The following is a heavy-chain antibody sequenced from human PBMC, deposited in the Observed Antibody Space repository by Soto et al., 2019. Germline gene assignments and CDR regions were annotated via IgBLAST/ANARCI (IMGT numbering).Heavy chain of an antibody. Sequence: GASVKVSCKASGGTFSSYTISWVRQAPGQGLEWMGRIIPILGIANYAQKFQGRVTITADKSTNTAYMELSSLRSEDTAVYYCARGGVVIFFDYWGQGTLVTVSS. V-gene: IGHV1-69*02. CDR3: ARGGVVIFFDY. CDR2: IIPILGIA. CDR1: GGTFSSYT. D-gene: IGHD3-3*01. J-gene: IGHJ4*02.